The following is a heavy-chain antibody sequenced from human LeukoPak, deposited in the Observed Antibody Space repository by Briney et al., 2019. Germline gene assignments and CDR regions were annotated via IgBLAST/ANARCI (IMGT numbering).Heavy chain of an antibody. J-gene: IGHJ4*02. CDR3: AKDVSWWVTADY. CDR1: GSSFSGNA. D-gene: IGHD2-21*02. V-gene: IGHV3-23*01. CDR2: VGGDEQT. Sequence: GGSLRLSCAASGSSFSGNAMSWVRQVPGRGLEWVSGVGGDEQTHYAVFVRGRFTISRDNARNTVFLQMNSLTVEDAAVYYCAKDVSWWVTADYWGQGVLVTVSS.